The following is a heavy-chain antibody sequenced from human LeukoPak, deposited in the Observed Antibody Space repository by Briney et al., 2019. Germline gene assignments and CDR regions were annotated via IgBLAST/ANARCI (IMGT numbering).Heavy chain of an antibody. Sequence: GGSLRLSCAASGFTFSSYSMNWVRQAPGKGLEWVSSISSSSSYIYYADSVKGRFTISRDNAKNSLYLQMNSLRAEDAAVYYCARDGTYYDILTGYPSVDYYGMDVWGQGTTVTVSS. D-gene: IGHD3-9*01. CDR1: GFTFSSYS. CDR3: ARDGTYYDILTGYPSVDYYGMDV. J-gene: IGHJ6*02. V-gene: IGHV3-21*01. CDR2: ISSSSSYI.